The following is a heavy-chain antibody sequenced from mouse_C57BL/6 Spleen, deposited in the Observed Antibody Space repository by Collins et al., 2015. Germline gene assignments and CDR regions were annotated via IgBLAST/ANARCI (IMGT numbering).Heavy chain of an antibody. Sequence: EVQLVESGGGLVKPGGSLKLSCAASGFTFSDYYMYWVRQTPEKRLEWVATISDGGSYTYYPDSVKGRFTISRDNAKNNLYLQVSSLKSEDTAMYYCARHGRSPWYFDVWGAGTTVTVSS. CDR3: ARHGRSPWYFDV. V-gene: IGHV5-4*02. D-gene: IGHD1-1*01. J-gene: IGHJ1*01. CDR2: ISDGGSYT. CDR1: GFTFSDYY.